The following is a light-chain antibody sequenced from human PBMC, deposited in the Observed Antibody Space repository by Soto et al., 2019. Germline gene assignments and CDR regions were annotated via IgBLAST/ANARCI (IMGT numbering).Light chain of an antibody. CDR1: SAPLSTTYY. Sequence: QTVVTQEPSVSVSPGGTVTLNCAFRSAPLSTTYYPAWCQQTPGQPPRTLIYSTNTRSSGVPDRFSGSIRGNKAALTITGAQADDEADYYCVLYMGNGIYLFGPGTKVTVL. J-gene: IGLJ1*01. CDR3: VLYMGNGIYL. V-gene: IGLV8-61*01. CDR2: STN.